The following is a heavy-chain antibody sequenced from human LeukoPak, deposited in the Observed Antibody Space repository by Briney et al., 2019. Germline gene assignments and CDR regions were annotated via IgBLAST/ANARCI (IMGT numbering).Heavy chain of an antibody. V-gene: IGHV4-34*01. CDR3: ARDGAHKNHYYSYYYMDV. CDR1: GDSFNSYY. Sequence: SETLSLTCAVYGDSFNSYYWSWIRQPPGKGLEWIGEINHRGTTSYSPSLKSRVTISLDTSKNQFSLKLSSVTAADTAVYYCARDGAHKNHYYSYYYMDVWGKGTTVTVSS. D-gene: IGHD3-16*01. J-gene: IGHJ6*03. CDR2: INHRGTT.